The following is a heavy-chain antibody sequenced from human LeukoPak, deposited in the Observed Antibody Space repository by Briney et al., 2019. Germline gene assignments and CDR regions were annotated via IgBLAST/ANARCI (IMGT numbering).Heavy chain of an antibody. J-gene: IGHJ6*03. CDR2: INPSSGGT. Sequence: ASVKVSCKASGYTFTGYYMHWVRQAPGQGLEWMGWINPSSGGTNYAQKFQGRVTMTRDTSISTAYMELSRLRSDDTAVYYCARGRADCSSTSCYKTYYYYYYMDVWGKGTTVTVSS. CDR3: ARGRADCSSTSCYKTYYYYYYMDV. D-gene: IGHD2-2*02. V-gene: IGHV1-2*02. CDR1: GYTFTGYY.